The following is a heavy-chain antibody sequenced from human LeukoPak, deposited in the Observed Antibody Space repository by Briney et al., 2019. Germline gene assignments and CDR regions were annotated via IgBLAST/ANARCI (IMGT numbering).Heavy chain of an antibody. V-gene: IGHV4-34*01. CDR2: INHSGST. J-gene: IGHJ6*03. Sequence: SETLSLTCAVYGGSFSGYYWSWIRQPPGKGLEWIGEINHSGSTNYNPSLKSRVTISVDTSKNQFSLKLSSVTAAGTAVYYCARGATKYYYDSSGSNPPRGYYYYMDVWGKGTTVTVSS. D-gene: IGHD3-22*01. CDR3: ARGATKYYYDSSGSNPPRGYYYYMDV. CDR1: GGSFSGYY.